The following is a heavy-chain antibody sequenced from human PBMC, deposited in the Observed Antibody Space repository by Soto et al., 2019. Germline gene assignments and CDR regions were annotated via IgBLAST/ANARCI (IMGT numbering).Heavy chain of an antibody. CDR3: AKDFKGYNSVPGRGDY. CDR1: GFTFSSYG. D-gene: IGHD5-12*01. J-gene: IGHJ4*02. CDR2: ISYDGSNK. V-gene: IGHV3-30*18. Sequence: GGSLRLSCAASGFTFSSYGMHWVRQAPGKGLEWVAVISYDGSNKYYADSVKGRFTISRDNSKNTLYLQMNSLRAEDTAVYYCAKDFKGYNSVPGRGDYWGQGTLVTVSS.